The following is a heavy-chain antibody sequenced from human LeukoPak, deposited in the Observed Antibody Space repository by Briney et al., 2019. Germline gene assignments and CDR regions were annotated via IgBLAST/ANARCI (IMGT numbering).Heavy chain of an antibody. Sequence: PGGSLRLSCAASGFIFGSCAMSWVRQSPGKGLEWVSAISPSGGSRYYAGSVKGRFTISRDNSKNTLYLQMNSLRAEETAIYYCAKFSAFTSNWYKTPFDCWGQGTLVTVSS. J-gene: IGHJ4*02. CDR1: GFIFGSCA. CDR3: AKFSAFTSNWYKTPFDC. V-gene: IGHV3-23*01. CDR2: ISPSGGSR. D-gene: IGHD6-13*01.